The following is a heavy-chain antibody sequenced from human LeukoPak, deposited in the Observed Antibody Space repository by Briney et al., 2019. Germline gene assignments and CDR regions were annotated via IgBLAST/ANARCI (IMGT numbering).Heavy chain of an antibody. J-gene: IGHJ5*02. CDR1: GYTFTGYY. D-gene: IGHD3-22*01. CDR3: ARDLSESGGSSGYISWFDP. V-gene: IGHV1-2*02. Sequence: ASVKVSCKASGYTFTGYYMHWVRQAPGQGLEWMGWINPNSGGTNYAQKFQGRVTMTRDTSISTAYMELSRLRSDDTAVYYCARDLSESGGSSGYISWFDPWGQGTLVTVSS. CDR2: INPNSGGT.